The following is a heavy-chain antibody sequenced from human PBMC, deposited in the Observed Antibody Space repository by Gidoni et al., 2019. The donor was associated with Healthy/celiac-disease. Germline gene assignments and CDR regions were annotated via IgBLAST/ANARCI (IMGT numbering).Heavy chain of an antibody. CDR1: GGSISSSSYY. Sequence: QLQLQESGPGLVKPSETLSLTCTVSGGSISSSSYYWGWIRQPPGKGLEWIGSIYYSGSTYYNPSLKSRVTISVDTSKNQFSLKLSSVTAADTAVYYCARYLRVYSYGRKWYFDLWGRGTLVTVSS. V-gene: IGHV4-39*07. D-gene: IGHD5-18*01. J-gene: IGHJ2*01. CDR2: IYYSGST. CDR3: ARYLRVYSYGRKWYFDL.